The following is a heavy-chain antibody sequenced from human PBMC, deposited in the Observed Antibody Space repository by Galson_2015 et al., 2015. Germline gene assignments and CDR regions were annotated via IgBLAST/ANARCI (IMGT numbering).Heavy chain of an antibody. D-gene: IGHD3-10*01. V-gene: IGHV3-30*14. Sequence: SLRLSCAASGFTFSSYAMHWVRQAPGKGLEWVAVISYDGSNKYYADSVKGRFTISRDNSKNTLYLQMNSLRAEDTAVYYCARYGSGSFYWGQGTLVTVSS. J-gene: IGHJ4*02. CDR3: ARYGSGSFY. CDR1: GFTFSSYA. CDR2: ISYDGSNK.